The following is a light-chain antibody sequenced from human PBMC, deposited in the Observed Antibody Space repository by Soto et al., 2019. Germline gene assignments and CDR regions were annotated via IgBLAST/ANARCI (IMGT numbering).Light chain of an antibody. CDR1: QSVLYSSNNKNY. Sequence: DIVMTQSPDSLPVSLGERATINCKSSQSVLYSSNNKNYLAWFQHKPGQPPKLLIYWASTRESGVPDRFSGSGSGTDFTLTISSLQAEDVAVYYCHQYYSLPFTFGPGTKVEIK. CDR2: WAS. CDR3: HQYYSLPFT. J-gene: IGKJ3*01. V-gene: IGKV4-1*01.